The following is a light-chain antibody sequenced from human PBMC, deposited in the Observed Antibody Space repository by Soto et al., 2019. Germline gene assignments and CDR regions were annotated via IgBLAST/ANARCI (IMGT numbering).Light chain of an antibody. V-gene: IGKV3-15*01. J-gene: IGKJ5*01. CDR1: HSVNSH. Sequence: MMMTQSPATLSVSPGERVTLSCRTSHSVNSHVAWYQQKPGQAPRILLYGASTRATGIPVRFSGSGFGTDFTLTISSLQSEDFAVYYCQQYKNWPLLGQGTRLEIK. CDR2: GAS. CDR3: QQYKNWPL.